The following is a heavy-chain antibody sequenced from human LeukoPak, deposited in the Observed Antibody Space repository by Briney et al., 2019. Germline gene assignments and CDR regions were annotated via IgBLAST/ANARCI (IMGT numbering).Heavy chain of an antibody. CDR3: AKDRVGVVVGATYDY. CDR2: VSGSGGST. J-gene: IGHJ4*02. CDR1: GFTVNSNY. Sequence: GGSLRLSCAASGFTVNSNYLSWVRQAPGKGLEWVSVVSGSGGSTNYADSVKGRFTIFRDNSKNTLYLQMNSLRAEDTAVYYCAKDRVGVVVGATYDYWGQGTLVTVSS. V-gene: IGHV3-23*01. D-gene: IGHD2-15*01.